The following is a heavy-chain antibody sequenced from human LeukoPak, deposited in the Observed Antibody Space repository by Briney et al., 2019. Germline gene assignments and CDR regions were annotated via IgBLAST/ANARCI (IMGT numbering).Heavy chain of an antibody. CDR2: IYYSGST. CDR1: GGSISSYY. J-gene: IGHJ4*02. D-gene: IGHD6-13*01. Sequence: SETLSLTCTVAGGSISSYYWGWIRQPPGKGLEWIGSIYYSGSTYYNPSLKSRVTISVDTSKNQFSLKLSSVTAADTAVYYCARTSFSSWYNLLDYWGQGTLVTVSS. CDR3: ARTSFSSWYNLLDY. V-gene: IGHV4-39*01.